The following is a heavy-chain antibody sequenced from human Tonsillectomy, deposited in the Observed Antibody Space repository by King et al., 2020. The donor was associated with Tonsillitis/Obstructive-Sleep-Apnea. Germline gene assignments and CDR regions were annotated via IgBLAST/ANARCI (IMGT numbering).Heavy chain of an antibody. CDR3: ARERMVVAAPFDY. D-gene: IGHD2-15*01. Sequence: VQLQQWGAGLLKPSETLSLTCAVYGGSFSGYYWSWIRQPPGKGLEWIGEINHSGSTNYNPSLKSRVTISVDTSKNQFSLKLSSVTAADTAVYYCARERMVVAAPFDYWGQGTLVTVSS. J-gene: IGHJ4*02. CDR1: GGSFSGYY. CDR2: INHSGST. V-gene: IGHV4-34*01.